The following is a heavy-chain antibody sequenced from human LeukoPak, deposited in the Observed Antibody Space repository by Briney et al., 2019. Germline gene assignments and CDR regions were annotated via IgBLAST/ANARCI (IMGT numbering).Heavy chain of an antibody. J-gene: IGHJ6*03. CDR2: IYYTGTT. Sequence: SETLSLTCTVSGGSISSYYWSWIRQPPGKGLEWIGFIYYTGTTNYNPSLKSRVAISVDTSKNQFSLKLSSVTAADTAVYYCARTTEGYCRGRSCYSYYYYMDVWGKGTTVTVSS. CDR1: GGSISSYY. CDR3: ARTTEGYCRGRSCYSYYYYMDV. D-gene: IGHD2-15*01. V-gene: IGHV4-59*01.